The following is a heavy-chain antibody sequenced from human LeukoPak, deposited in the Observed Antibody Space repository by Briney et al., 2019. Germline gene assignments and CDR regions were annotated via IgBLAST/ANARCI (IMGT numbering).Heavy chain of an antibody. D-gene: IGHD3-9*01. CDR2: ISAYNGNT. CDR3: ARDQAHYDILTGYSIADY. J-gene: IGHJ4*02. V-gene: IGHV1-18*01. Sequence: GASVKVSCKASGYTFTSYGISWVGQAPGQGLEWMGWISAYNGNTNYAQKLQGRVTMTTDTSTSTAYMELRSLRSDDTAVYYCARDQAHYDILTGYSIADYWGQGTLVTVSS. CDR1: GYTFTSYG.